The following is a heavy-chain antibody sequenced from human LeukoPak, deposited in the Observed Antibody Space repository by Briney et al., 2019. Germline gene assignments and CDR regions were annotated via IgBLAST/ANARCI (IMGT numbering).Heavy chain of an antibody. D-gene: IGHD2-15*01. CDR1: GGSISSGSYY. V-gene: IGHV4-61*02. Sequence: SETLSLTCTVSGGSISSGSYYWSWIRQPAGKGLEWIGRIHTGGSTNYSPSLKSRVTMSVDTSKNQFSLKLSSVTAADTAVYYCARGVVAATFYYYMDVWGTGTTVTVSS. J-gene: IGHJ6*03. CDR2: IHTGGST. CDR3: ARGVVAATFYYYMDV.